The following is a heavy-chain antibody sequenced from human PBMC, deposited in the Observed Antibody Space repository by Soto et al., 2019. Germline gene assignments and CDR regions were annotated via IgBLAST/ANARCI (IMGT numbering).Heavy chain of an antibody. V-gene: IGHV1-46*01. J-gene: IGHJ6*02. CDR3: ARRVAVAPGYYYYGMDV. CDR2: INPSGGNT. CDR1: GYTFTSYY. Sequence: GASVKVSCKASGYTFTSYYMHWVRQAPGQGLEWMGIINPSGGNTSYAQKFQGRVTMTRDTSTSTVYMELSSLRSDDTAVYYCARRVAVAPGYYYYGMDVWGQGTTVTVSS. D-gene: IGHD6-19*01.